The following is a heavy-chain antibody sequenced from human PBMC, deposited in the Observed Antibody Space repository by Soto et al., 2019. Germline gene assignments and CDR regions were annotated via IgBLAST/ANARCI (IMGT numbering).Heavy chain of an antibody. CDR2: IYYSGST. Sequence: SETLSLTCTVSGGSISSYYWSWIRQPPGKGLEWIGYIYYSGSTNYNPSLKSRVTISVDTSKNQFSLKLSSVTAADTAVYYCARSYYSDFWSGYYMVYYMDVWGKGTTVTVSS. V-gene: IGHV4-59*08. CDR1: GGSISSYY. CDR3: ARSYYSDFWSGYYMVYYMDV. J-gene: IGHJ6*03. D-gene: IGHD3-3*01.